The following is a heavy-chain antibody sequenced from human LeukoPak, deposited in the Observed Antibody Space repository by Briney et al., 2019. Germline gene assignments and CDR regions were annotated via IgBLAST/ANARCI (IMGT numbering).Heavy chain of an antibody. D-gene: IGHD3-22*01. CDR1: GFTFSSYW. CDR3: AREELSSGHYYNYFDY. CDR2: ISYDGSNK. V-gene: IGHV3-30*03. J-gene: IGHJ4*02. Sequence: GGSLRLSCAGSGFTFSSYWMCWIRQAPGKGLEWVAVISYDGSNKYYADSVKGRFTISRGNSKNTLYLQMNSLRAEDTAVYYCAREELSSGHYYNYFDYWGQGTLVTVSS.